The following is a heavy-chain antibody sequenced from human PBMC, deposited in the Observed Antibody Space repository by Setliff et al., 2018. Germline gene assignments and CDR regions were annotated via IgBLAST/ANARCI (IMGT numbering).Heavy chain of an antibody. V-gene: IGHV1-18*01. CDR2: SNNYSFKT. Sequence: ASVKVSCKTSGYTCTNYGITWVRQAPGQGLEWMGWSNNYSFKTNYPQKFLGRVTVTTDTSTGTAYMELRSLRSDDTAMFYCAGVVYYASGSSLSYGMDVWGQGTAVTVSS. J-gene: IGHJ6*02. D-gene: IGHD3-10*01. CDR1: GYTCTNYG. CDR3: AGVVYYASGSSLSYGMDV.